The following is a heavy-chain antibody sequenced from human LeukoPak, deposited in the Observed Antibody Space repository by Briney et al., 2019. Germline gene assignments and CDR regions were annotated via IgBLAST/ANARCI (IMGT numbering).Heavy chain of an antibody. CDR1: GYSFANYW. D-gene: IGHD4/OR15-4a*01. Sequence: GESLMISCKGSGYSFANYWIGWVRQMLGKGLGWMGIIYPGDSDTKYSPSFQGQVTISADKSISTAYLQWSNLKASDTAMYFCARLGTNFPFGYWGQGALVTVSS. V-gene: IGHV5-51*01. CDR2: IYPGDSDT. CDR3: ARLGTNFPFGY. J-gene: IGHJ4*02.